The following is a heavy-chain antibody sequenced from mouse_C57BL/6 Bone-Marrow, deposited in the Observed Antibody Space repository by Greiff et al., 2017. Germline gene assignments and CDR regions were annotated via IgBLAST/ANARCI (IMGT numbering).Heavy chain of an antibody. J-gene: IGHJ3*01. CDR1: GYTFTSYW. CDR3: ARWTAQATAWFAY. CDR2: IHPNSGST. V-gene: IGHV1-64*01. D-gene: IGHD3-2*02. Sequence: VQLQQPGAELVKPGASVKLSCKASGYTFTSYWMHWVKQRPGQGLEWIGMIHPNSGSTNYNEKFKSKATLTVDKSSSTAYMQLSSLTSEDSAVYYCARWTAQATAWFAYWGQGTLVTVSA.